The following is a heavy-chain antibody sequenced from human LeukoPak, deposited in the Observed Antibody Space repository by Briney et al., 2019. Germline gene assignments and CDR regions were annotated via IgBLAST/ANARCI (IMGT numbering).Heavy chain of an antibody. CDR3: AREANSPTARYWYFDL. V-gene: IGHV4-59*02. CDR1: GGSVSSYY. J-gene: IGHJ2*01. CDR2: VYYSGST. D-gene: IGHD2-21*01. Sequence: SETLSLTCTVSGGSVSSYYWSWLRQSPGKGLEWIGYVYYSGSTNYNPALKSRVTISLDTSENQFSLKLSSVTAADTAVYYCAREANSPTARYWYFDLWGRGTQVTVSS.